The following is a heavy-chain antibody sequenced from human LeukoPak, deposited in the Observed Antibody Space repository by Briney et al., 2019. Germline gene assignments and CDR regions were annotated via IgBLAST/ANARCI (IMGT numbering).Heavy chain of an antibody. Sequence: ASVKVSCKASGGTFSSYAISWVRQAPGQGLEWMGRIIPILGIANYAQKFQGRVTITADKSTSTAYMELSSLRSEDTAVYYCAKDPRTHILTGHRSNWFDPWGQGTLVTVSS. CDR2: IIPILGIA. D-gene: IGHD3-9*01. CDR1: GGTFSSYA. J-gene: IGHJ5*02. CDR3: AKDPRTHILTGHRSNWFDP. V-gene: IGHV1-69*04.